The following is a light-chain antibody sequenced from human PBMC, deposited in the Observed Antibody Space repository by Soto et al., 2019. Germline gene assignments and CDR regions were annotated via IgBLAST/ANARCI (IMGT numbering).Light chain of an antibody. CDR1: QRVSNN. J-gene: IGKJ4*01. CDR2: HAS. V-gene: IGKV3-15*01. Sequence: EIVMTQSLATLSVSPGERATLSCRASQRVSNNLAGYQQKPGQAPRLLIYHASTGATGIPARFSGSGSGTELTLTIRSVQSEDFAVYYCQQYNEWPLTFGGGTKVEIK. CDR3: QQYNEWPLT.